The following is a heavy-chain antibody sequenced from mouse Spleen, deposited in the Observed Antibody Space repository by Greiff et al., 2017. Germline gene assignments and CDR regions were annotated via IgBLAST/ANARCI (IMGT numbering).Heavy chain of an antibody. J-gene: IGHJ3*01. CDR3: ARDKYDYDGFAY. Sequence: FTISRDNAKNNLYLQMSHLKSEDTAMYYCARDKYDYDGFAYWGQGTLVTVSA. D-gene: IGHD2-4*01. V-gene: IGHV5-4*01.